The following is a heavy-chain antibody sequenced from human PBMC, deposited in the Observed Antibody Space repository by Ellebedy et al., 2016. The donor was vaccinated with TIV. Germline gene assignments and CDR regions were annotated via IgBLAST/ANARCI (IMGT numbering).Heavy chain of an antibody. CDR1: GGSISSGDYY. J-gene: IGHJ3*01. D-gene: IGHD3-22*01. V-gene: IGHV4-31*03. CDR3: AGTTYYYDSSGYP. Sequence: MPSETLSLTCTVSGGSISSGDYYWSWIRQLPGKGLEWIGYIDYSGTTYFNPSLKSRVTISVATSKNQFSLKLSSVTAADTAVYYCAGTTYYYDSSGYPWGQGTMVTVSS. CDR2: IDYSGTT.